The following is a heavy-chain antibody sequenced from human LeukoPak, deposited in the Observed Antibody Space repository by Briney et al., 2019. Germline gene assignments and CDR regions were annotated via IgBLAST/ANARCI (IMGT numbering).Heavy chain of an antibody. D-gene: IGHD6-13*01. CDR2: INTYNGNT. J-gene: IGHJ4*02. Sequence: GASVNVSCKASGYTFTSYGISWVRQAPGQGLEWMGWINTYNGNTNYAQKLQGRVTMTTDTSTSTEYMELRSLRSDDTDVYYCAIIVAAGSFDYWGQGTLVTVSS. CDR1: GYTFTSYG. CDR3: AIIVAAGSFDY. V-gene: IGHV1-18*04.